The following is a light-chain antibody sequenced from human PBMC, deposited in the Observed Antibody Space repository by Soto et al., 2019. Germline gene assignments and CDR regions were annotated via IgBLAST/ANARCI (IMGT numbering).Light chain of an antibody. CDR2: EVT. CDR3: SSYTSSSTLV. Sequence: QSALTQPASVSGAPGQSITISCTGTRHNVGGYNYVSWYQQHPGKAPKLLIFEVTDRPSGISDRFSGSKSGNTASLTISGLQPDDESHYYCSSYTSSSTLVFGGGTKLTVL. CDR1: RHNVGGYNY. J-gene: IGLJ2*01. V-gene: IGLV2-14*01.